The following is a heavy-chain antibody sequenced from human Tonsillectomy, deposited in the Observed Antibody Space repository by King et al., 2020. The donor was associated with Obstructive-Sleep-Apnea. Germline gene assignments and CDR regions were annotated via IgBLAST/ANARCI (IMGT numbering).Heavy chain of an antibody. CDR3: ARMDGGNGDYYYYGMDV. D-gene: IGHD4-23*01. V-gene: IGHV2-26*01. Sequence: VTLKESGPVLVKPTETLTLTCTVSGFSLSNARMGVSWIRQPPGKALEWLAYIFSDDAKSYSPSLKSRLTISKDTSKSQVVLTMTNMDPLDTVTYYCARMDGGNGDYYYYGMDVWGHGTTVTVSS. J-gene: IGHJ6*02. CDR1: GFSLSNARMG. CDR2: IFSDDAK.